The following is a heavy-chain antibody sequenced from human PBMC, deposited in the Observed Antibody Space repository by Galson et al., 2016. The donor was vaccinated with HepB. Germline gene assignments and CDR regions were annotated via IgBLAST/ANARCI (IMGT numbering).Heavy chain of an antibody. CDR1: GDSISNNYW. CDR2: IYQTGSA. CDR3: SRGTLGTTATMAFDS. Sequence: SETLSLTCAVSGDSISNNYWWSWVRQSPGKGXEWIGEIYQTGSANYNPSFTSRATLSIDKSKNQISLSLGSVTAADTAVYYCSRGTLGTTATMAFDSWGQGTLVSVSS. V-gene: IGHV4-4*02. J-gene: IGHJ4*02. D-gene: IGHD1-26*01.